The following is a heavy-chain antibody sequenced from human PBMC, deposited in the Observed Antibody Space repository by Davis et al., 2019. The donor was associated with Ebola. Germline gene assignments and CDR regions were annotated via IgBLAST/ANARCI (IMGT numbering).Heavy chain of an antibody. J-gene: IGHJ4*02. V-gene: IGHV3-48*02. CDR3: ARVEGRFLEWLFIDY. Sequence: PGGSLRLSCAASGFTFSSYSMNWVRQAPGKGLEWVSYISSSSSPIYYADSVKGRFTISRDNAKNSLYLQMNSLRDEDTAVYYCARVEGRFLEWLFIDYWGQGTLVTVSS. D-gene: IGHD3-3*01. CDR1: GFTFSSYS. CDR2: ISSSSSPI.